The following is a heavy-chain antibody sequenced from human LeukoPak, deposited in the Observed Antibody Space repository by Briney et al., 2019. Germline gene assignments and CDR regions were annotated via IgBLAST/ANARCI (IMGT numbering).Heavy chain of an antibody. Sequence: GGSLRLSCAASRFTFSSYAMSWVRQAPGKGLEWVSAISGSGGSTYYADSVKGRFTISRDNSKNTLYLQMNSPRAEDTAVDYCAKYSYGPFDYWGQGTLVTVSS. J-gene: IGHJ4*02. D-gene: IGHD5-18*01. CDR3: AKYSYGPFDY. V-gene: IGHV3-23*01. CDR1: RFTFSSYA. CDR2: ISGSGGST.